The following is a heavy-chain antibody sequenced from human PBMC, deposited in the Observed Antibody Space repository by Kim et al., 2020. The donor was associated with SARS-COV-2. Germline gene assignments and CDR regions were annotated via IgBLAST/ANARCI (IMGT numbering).Heavy chain of an antibody. CDR2: ISPDGSQQ. CDR3: ARVGDS. J-gene: IGHJ4*02. CDR1: GFAFKKYI. V-gene: IGHV3-30-3*01. Sequence: GGSLRLSCEASGFAFKKYIMQWVRQAPGKGLEWVAAISPDGSQQHYADAVKGRITVTRDNTRNTLDLKMTSLRLDDTAVYFCARVGDSWGQGTLVMVSS. D-gene: IGHD4-4*01.